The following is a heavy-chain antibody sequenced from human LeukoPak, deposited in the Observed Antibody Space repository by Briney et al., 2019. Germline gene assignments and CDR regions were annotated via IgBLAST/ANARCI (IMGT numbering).Heavy chain of an antibody. CDR1: GFTFSSYD. D-gene: IGHD6-13*01. J-gene: IGHJ4*02. V-gene: IGHV3-30*18. Sequence: VGSLRLSCAASGFTFSSYDMYWVRQAPGKGLEWVSGITYDGSAKYYADSVKGRCSISRDNSKNTLCLQMNSPRAEDSAVYYCAKDPQQVVLSKFFGFWGPGTLVTDSS. CDR2: ITYDGSAK. CDR3: AKDPQQVVLSKFFGF.